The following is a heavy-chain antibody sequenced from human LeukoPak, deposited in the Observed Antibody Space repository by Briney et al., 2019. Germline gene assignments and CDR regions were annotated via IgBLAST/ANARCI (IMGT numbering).Heavy chain of an antibody. CDR1: GFTFNNYA. CDR2: ISGSGGTT. Sequence: GGSLRLSCAASGFTFNNYAMSWVRQAPGKGLEWVSAISGSGGTTYYADSVKGRFTISRDNSKNTLYLQMNSLRAEDTAVYYCARDRSAGMDVWGKGTTVTISS. J-gene: IGHJ6*04. V-gene: IGHV3-23*01. CDR3: ARDRSAGMDV.